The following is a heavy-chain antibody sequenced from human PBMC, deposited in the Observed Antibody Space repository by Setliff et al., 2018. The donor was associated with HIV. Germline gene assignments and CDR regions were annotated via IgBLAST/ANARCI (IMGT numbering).Heavy chain of an antibody. CDR1: GYSISNGYY. V-gene: IGHV4-38-2*02. D-gene: IGHD2-21*02. Sequence: SETLSLTCSVSGYSISNGYYWGWIRQPPGKGLEWIVEVNHNGNINYNPSLQSRVTVSVDTSKPQFSLKMNSVTAADTAVYYCAITIVGVTTEMYWGQGTLVTVSS. CDR3: AITIVGVTTEMY. CDR2: VNHNGNI. J-gene: IGHJ4*02.